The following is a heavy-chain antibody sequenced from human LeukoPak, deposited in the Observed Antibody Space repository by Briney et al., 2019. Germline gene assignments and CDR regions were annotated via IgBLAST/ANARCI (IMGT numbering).Heavy chain of an antibody. CDR1: GFTFSSYT. V-gene: IGHV3-30-3*01. CDR2: ISYDGNNK. D-gene: IGHD3-10*01. CDR3: ARATSEFTTVTFDY. J-gene: IGHJ4*02. Sequence: QPGRSLRLSCAASGFTFSSYTMHWVRQAPGKGLEWVAVISYDGNNKYYADSVKGRFTISRDDSKNTLFLQMNSLRAEDTAVYYCARATSEFTTVTFDYWGQGTLVTVSS.